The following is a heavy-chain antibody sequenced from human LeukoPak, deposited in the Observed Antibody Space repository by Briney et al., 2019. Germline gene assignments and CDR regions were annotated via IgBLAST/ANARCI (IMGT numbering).Heavy chain of an antibody. J-gene: IGHJ3*02. D-gene: IGHD3-3*02. CDR2: INSDGSST. CDR3: ARDRSIEDAFDI. CDR1: GFTFSNYW. Sequence: GGSLRLSCAASGFTFSNYWMNWVRQAPGKGLVWVSRINSDGSSTTYADSVKGRFAISRDNAKNTLFLQMNSLSPEDTAVYYCARDRSIEDAFDIWGQGTMVTVSS. V-gene: IGHV3-74*03.